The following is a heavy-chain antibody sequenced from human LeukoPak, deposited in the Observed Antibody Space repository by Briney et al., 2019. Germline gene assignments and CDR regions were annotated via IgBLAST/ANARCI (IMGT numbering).Heavy chain of an antibody. Sequence: ASVKVSCKASGYTFTSYGISWVRQAPGQGLEWMGWISAHNGNTNYAQKFQGRVTMTTDTPTSTAYMELRSLRSDDTAVYYCARGPQTYYYGSGSYLNVWGQGTLVTVSS. D-gene: IGHD3-10*01. CDR3: ARGPQTYYYGSGSYLNV. CDR1: GYTFTSYG. CDR2: ISAHNGNT. J-gene: IGHJ4*02. V-gene: IGHV1-18*01.